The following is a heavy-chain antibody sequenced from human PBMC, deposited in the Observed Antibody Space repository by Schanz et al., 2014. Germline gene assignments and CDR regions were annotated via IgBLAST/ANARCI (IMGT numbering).Heavy chain of an antibody. CDR3: AKGRFGELSAFDI. Sequence: DVHLLESGGGLVQPGGSLRLSCAASGFSFGTYAMSWVRQAPGKGLLWVSAISGSGGSTYYADSVKGRFTISRDNSKNTLYLQMNSLRAEDTAVYYCAKGRFGELSAFDIWGQGTMVTVSS. CDR1: GFSFGTYA. D-gene: IGHD3-10*01. J-gene: IGHJ3*02. V-gene: IGHV3-23*01. CDR2: ISGSGGST.